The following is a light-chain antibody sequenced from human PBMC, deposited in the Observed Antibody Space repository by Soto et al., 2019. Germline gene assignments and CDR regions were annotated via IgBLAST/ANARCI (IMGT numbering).Light chain of an antibody. CDR1: QSVSSSY. Sequence: ETVLTQSPGTLSLSPGERATLSCRASQSVSSSYLSWYQQKPGQAPRLLIYDASSRATDIPDRFSGSGSGTDFTLTISRLEPEDFAVYYCQQYVRSPPSWTFGQGTKVEIK. J-gene: IGKJ1*01. V-gene: IGKV3-20*01. CDR3: QQYVRSPPSWT. CDR2: DAS.